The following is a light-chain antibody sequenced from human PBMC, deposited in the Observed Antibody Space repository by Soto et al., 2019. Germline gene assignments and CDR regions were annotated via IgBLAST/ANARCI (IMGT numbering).Light chain of an antibody. CDR2: AAS. CDR1: QSISSY. Sequence: DIQMTQSPSSLSASVGDRVTITCRASQSISSYLNWYQQKPGKAPKLLIYAASSLQSGVPSRFSGRGSGTDFSLTISSLQPEDFATYYCQQSYSTPYTFGPGTKLEIK. V-gene: IGKV1-39*01. CDR3: QQSYSTPYT. J-gene: IGKJ2*01.